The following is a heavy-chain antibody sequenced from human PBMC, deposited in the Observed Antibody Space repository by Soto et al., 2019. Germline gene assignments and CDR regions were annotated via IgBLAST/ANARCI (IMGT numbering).Heavy chain of an antibody. CDR3: AKDGTPYDFWSGYFSNFDS. CDR1: GFTFSSYA. Sequence: PGGSLRLSCSASGFTFSSYAMHWVRQAPGKRLQYVSAISSNGGTTYYADSVKGRFTISRDNSKNTVYLQMSSLRAEDTAVYYCAKDGTPYDFWSGYFSNFDSWGQGTLVTVSS. CDR2: ISSNGGTT. V-gene: IGHV3-64D*06. D-gene: IGHD3-3*01. J-gene: IGHJ4*02.